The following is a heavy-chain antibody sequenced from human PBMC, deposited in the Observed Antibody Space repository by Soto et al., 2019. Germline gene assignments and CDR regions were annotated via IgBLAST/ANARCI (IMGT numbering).Heavy chain of an antibody. Sequence: QGQLVQSGAEVKKPGASVQVSCKASGYTFTSYGISWVRQAPGQGREWMGWISAYNGTTNYAQKLQGRVTMTTDTSTSTADMELGSQRSDDTAGYYGARCIVGATLYLGQGTLVAVSS. J-gene: IGHJ4*02. CDR1: GYTFTSYG. CDR3: ARCIVGATLY. D-gene: IGHD1-26*01. CDR2: ISAYNGTT. V-gene: IGHV1-18*01.